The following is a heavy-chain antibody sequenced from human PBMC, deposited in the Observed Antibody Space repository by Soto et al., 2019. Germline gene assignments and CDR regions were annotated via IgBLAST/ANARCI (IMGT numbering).Heavy chain of an antibody. CDR1: GGSISSYYW. CDR2: IYWDDDK. V-gene: IGHV2-5*08. D-gene: IGHD2-2*01. J-gene: IGHJ4*02. Sequence: TLSLTCTVSGGSISSYYWSWIRQPPGKALEWLALIYWDDDKRYSPSLKSRLTITKDTSKNLVVLTMTNMDPVDTATYYCAHTMPPRVADYWGQGTLVTVSS. CDR3: AHTMPPRVADY.